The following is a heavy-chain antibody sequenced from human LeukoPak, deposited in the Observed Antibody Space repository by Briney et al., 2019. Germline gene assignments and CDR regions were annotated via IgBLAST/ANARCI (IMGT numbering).Heavy chain of an antibody. D-gene: IGHD3-10*01. CDR2: IKSDGSST. CDR3: ARDRYYGSGSYWFDY. CDR1: GFTFTSYW. J-gene: IGHJ4*02. Sequence: GGSLRLSCAASGFTFTSYWMHWVRQAPGKGLVWVSRIKSDGSSTSYAGSVKGRFTISRDNAKNTLYLQMNSLRAEDTAVYYCARDRYYGSGSYWFDYWGQGTLVTVSS. V-gene: IGHV3-74*01.